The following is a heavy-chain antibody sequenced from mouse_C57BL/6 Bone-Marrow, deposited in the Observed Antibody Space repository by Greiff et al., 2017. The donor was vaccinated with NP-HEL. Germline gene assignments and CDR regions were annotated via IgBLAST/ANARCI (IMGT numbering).Heavy chain of an antibody. Sequence: QVQLQQSGAELARPGASVKLSCKASGYTFTSYGIRWVKQRTGKGLEWIGEIYPRSGNTYYNEKFKGKATLTTDKSYSTAYMELRSLRSEDAAVYMYARARTVVAPYYAMDYWGQGTSVTVSS. D-gene: IGHD1-1*01. J-gene: IGHJ4*01. CDR3: ARARTVVAPYYAMDY. CDR2: IYPRSGNT. V-gene: IGHV1-81*01. CDR1: GYTFTSYG.